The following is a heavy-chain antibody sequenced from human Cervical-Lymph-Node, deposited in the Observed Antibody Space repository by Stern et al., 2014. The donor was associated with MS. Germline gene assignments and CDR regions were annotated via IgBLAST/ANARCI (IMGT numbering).Heavy chain of an antibody. J-gene: IGHJ4*02. D-gene: IGHD3-10*01. CDR2: VRHKARSYTT. CDR3: ARIMKGRGSNYFDY. Sequence: EVQLVQSGGGLVQPGGSLRLSCAASGFTFSDHYMDWVRQAPGKGLEWIGRVRHKARSYTTEYAASVKGRFTVSRDDSKNSLYLQMNSLKTEDTAVYYCARIMKGRGSNYFDYWGQGALVTVSS. CDR1: GFTFSDHY. V-gene: IGHV3-72*01.